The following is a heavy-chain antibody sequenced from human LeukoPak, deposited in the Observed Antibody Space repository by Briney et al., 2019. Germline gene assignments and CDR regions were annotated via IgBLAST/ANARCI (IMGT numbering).Heavy chain of an antibody. Sequence: GESLRLSCAASGFTFDDYGMSWVRQAPGKGLEWVSGINWNGGSTGYADSVKGRFTISRDNAKNSLYLQMNSLRAEDTALYYCARVNIVVVVAATYYMDVWGKGTTVTVSS. CDR1: GFTFDDYG. D-gene: IGHD2-15*01. V-gene: IGHV3-20*04. CDR3: ARVNIVVVVAATYYMDV. CDR2: INWNGGST. J-gene: IGHJ6*03.